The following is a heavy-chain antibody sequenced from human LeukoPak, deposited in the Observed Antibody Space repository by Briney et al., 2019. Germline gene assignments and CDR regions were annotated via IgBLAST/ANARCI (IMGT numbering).Heavy chain of an antibody. D-gene: IGHD5-24*01. Sequence: SETLSLTCAVYGGSFSGYYWSWIRQPPGKGLEWIGEINHSGSTNYNPSLKSRVTISVDTSKNQFSLKLSSVTAADTAVYYCAGKGRDGYEPPDYWGQGTLVTVSS. V-gene: IGHV4-34*01. CDR1: GGSFSGYY. CDR2: INHSGST. CDR3: AGKGRDGYEPPDY. J-gene: IGHJ4*02.